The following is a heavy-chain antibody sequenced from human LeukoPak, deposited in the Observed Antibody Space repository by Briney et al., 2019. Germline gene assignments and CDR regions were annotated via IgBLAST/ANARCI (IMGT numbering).Heavy chain of an antibody. Sequence: SETLSLTCTVSGASISSSNYYWGWIRQPPGKGLEWIGSIYYSGSTYYNPSLKSRVTISVDTSKNQFSLKLNSVTAADTAVYYCAKVGNGYNFDYWGQGTLVTVSS. CDR2: IYYSGST. D-gene: IGHD5-24*01. CDR3: AKVGNGYNFDY. V-gene: IGHV4-39*07. CDR1: GASISSSNYY. J-gene: IGHJ4*02.